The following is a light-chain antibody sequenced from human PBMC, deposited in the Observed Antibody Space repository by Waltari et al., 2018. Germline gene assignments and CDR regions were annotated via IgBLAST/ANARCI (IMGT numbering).Light chain of an antibody. CDR1: QSVLSSSNNKNY. V-gene: IGKV4-1*01. Sequence: DIVMTQSPDSLAVYLGERDTINCKSSQSVLSSSNNKNYLAWYQQKPGQPPKLLIYWASTRESGVPDRFSGSGSGTDFTLTISSLQAEDVAVYYCQQYYSTPRTFGQGTKVEIK. CDR3: QQYYSTPRT. J-gene: IGKJ1*01. CDR2: WAS.